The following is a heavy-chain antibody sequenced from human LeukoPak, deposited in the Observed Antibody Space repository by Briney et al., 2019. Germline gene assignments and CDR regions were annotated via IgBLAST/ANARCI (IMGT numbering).Heavy chain of an antibody. D-gene: IGHD3-3*01. J-gene: IGHJ3*02. CDR3: ARDLGFWSGYLFLRGTFDI. Sequence: ASVKVSCKASGGTFSSYAISWVRQAPGQGLEWMGWINTNTGNPTYAQGFTGRFVFSLDTSVSTAYLQISSLKAEDTAVYYCARDLGFWSGYLFLRGTFDIWGQGTMVTVSS. CDR2: INTNTGNP. CDR1: GGTFSSYA. V-gene: IGHV7-4-1*02.